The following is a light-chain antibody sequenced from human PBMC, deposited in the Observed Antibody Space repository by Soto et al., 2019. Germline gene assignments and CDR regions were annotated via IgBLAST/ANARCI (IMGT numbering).Light chain of an antibody. V-gene: IGLV2-23*02. CDR1: SGDVGGYYY. J-gene: IGLJ2*01. CDR2: EVS. Sequence: QSVLTQPASVSGSPGQSITISCTGTSGDVGGYYYVSWYQQLPGKAPKLMISEVSNRPSGVSNRFSGSKSGNTASLTISGLQAEDEADYYCCSYSGSSTLLFGGGTKVTVL. CDR3: CSYSGSSTLL.